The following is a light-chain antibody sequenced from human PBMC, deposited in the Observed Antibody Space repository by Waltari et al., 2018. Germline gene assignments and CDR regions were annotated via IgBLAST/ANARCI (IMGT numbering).Light chain of an antibody. CDR2: GSS. Sequence: EIVLTQSPGTLSLSPGERATLSCRASQSISYTYLAWYQQKPGQAPRLLIYGSSRRATGIPDRFSGSGFGTDFTLTISSLDPEDFAVYYCHHSGGSPYTFGQGTKLEIK. J-gene: IGKJ2*01. V-gene: IGKV3-20*01. CDR3: HHSGGSPYT. CDR1: QSISYTY.